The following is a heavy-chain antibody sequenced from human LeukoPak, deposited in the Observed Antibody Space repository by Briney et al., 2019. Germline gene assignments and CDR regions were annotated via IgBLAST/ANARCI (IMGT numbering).Heavy chain of an antibody. J-gene: IGHJ4*02. V-gene: IGHV3-53*01. CDR1: GFTFSSYA. D-gene: IGHD6-13*01. Sequence: AGGSLRLSCAASGFTFSSYAMSWVRQAPGKGLEWVSVIYSGGSTYYADSVKGRFTISRDNSKNTLYLQMNSLRAEDTAVYYCARGTGIAAASDYWGQGTLVTVSS. CDR2: IYSGGST. CDR3: ARGTGIAAASDY.